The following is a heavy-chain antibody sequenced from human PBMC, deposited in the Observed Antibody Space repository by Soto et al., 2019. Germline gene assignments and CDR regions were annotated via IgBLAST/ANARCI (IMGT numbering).Heavy chain of an antibody. Sequence: HPGGSLRLSCAGSGFLFTSYPMSWVRQAPGKGLEWVSAITGSGGSTYYAESVKGRFTISRDNSHNTLFLQMNRLRVEDTAVYYCAKDPWGQRYFDLWGRGTLVTVSS. CDR1: GFLFTSYP. CDR3: AKDPWGQRYFDL. V-gene: IGHV3-23*01. J-gene: IGHJ2*01. D-gene: IGHD7-27*01. CDR2: ITGSGGST.